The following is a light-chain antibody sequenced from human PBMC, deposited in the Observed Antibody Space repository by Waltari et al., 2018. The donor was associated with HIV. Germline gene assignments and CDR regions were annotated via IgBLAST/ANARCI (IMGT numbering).Light chain of an antibody. V-gene: IGLV2-14*01. CDR1: SSDFGAYNY. CDR2: EVT. CDR3: SSYTSSSTLGV. J-gene: IGLJ2*01. Sequence: QSALTPPASASGSPGQSITISCTGTSSDFGAYNYVSWYQQHPGKAPKLMIYEVTNRPSGVSDRFSGSKSGNTASLTISGLQAEDEADYYCSSYTSSSTLGVFGGGTKLTVL.